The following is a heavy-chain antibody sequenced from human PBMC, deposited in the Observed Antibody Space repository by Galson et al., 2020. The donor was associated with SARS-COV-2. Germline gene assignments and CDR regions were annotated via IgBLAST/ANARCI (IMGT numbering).Heavy chain of an antibody. V-gene: IGHV3-30*04. CDR3: TRDVSGGASDI. D-gene: IGHD1-26*01. CDR2: ISHDGKIQ. J-gene: IGHJ3*02. CDR1: GFTFTNYA. Sequence: QLGESLKISCAASGFTFTNYAMHWVRQAPGKGLEWLTVISHDGKIQVYADSVKGRFTISRDNSGNMVFLQIVSPRPDDTALYYCTRDVSGGASDIWGQGTMVTVSS.